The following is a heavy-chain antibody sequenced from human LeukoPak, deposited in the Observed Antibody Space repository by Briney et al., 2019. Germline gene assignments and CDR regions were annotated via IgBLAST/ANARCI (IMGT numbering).Heavy chain of an antibody. CDR1: GGSFSGYY. CDR2: INHSGST. CDR3: ARFLSSGYYPY. D-gene: IGHD3-22*01. Sequence: SETLSLTCAVYGGSFSGYYWSWIRQPPGKGLEWIGEINHSGSTNYNPSLKSRVTISVDTSKNQFSLKLSSVTAADTAVYYCARFLSSGYYPYWGQGTLVTVSS. V-gene: IGHV4-34*01. J-gene: IGHJ4*02.